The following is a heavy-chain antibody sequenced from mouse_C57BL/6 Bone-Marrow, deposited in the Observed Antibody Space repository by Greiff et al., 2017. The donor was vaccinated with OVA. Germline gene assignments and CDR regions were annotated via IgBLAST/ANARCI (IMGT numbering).Heavy chain of an antibody. CDR3: ARGGYSFFYYAMDY. Sequence: DVKLQESGPGLVKPSQSLSLTCSVTGYSITSGYYWNWIRQFPGNKLEWMGYISYDGSNNYNPSLKNRISITRDTSKNQFFLKLNSVTTEDTATYYCARGGYSFFYYAMDYWGQGTSVTVSS. J-gene: IGHJ4*01. CDR1: GYSITSGYY. V-gene: IGHV3-6*01. D-gene: IGHD2-3*01. CDR2: ISYDGSN.